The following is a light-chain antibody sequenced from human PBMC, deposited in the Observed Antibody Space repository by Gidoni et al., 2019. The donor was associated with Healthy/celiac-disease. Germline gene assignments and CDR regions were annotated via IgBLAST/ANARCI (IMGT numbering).Light chain of an antibody. V-gene: IGKV3-11*01. CDR3: QQRSNWPPG. CDR1: QSVITY. CDR2: DAS. J-gene: IGKJ4*01. Sequence: EIVLTQSPAILSLSPGERPTLSCRASQSVITYLAWYQQKPGQAPRLLIYDASNRATGIPARFSGSGSGTDFTLTISSLEPEDFAIYYCQQRSNWPPGFGGGTKVEIK.